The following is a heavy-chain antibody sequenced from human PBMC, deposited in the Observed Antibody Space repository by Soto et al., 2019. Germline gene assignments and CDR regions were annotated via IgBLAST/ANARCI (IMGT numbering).Heavy chain of an antibody. CDR3: ARESEDLTSNFDY. CDR1: GFTFTRYS. CDR2: ISSTTNYI. V-gene: IGHV3-21*06. Sequence: VGSLRLSCAASGFTFTRYSMNWARQAPGKGLEWVSSISSTTNYIYYGDSMKGRFTIYRDNAKNSLYLEMNSLRAEDTAVYYCARESEDLTSNFDYWGQGTLVTVSS. J-gene: IGHJ4*02.